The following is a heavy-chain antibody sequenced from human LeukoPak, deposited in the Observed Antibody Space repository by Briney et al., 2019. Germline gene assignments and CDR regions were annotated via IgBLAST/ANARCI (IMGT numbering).Heavy chain of an antibody. CDR1: GGTFRSYA. CDR2: IIPIFGTA. Sequence: SVKVSCKASGGTFRSYAISWVRQAPGQGLEWMGTIIPIFGTANYAQKLQGRVTMTTDTSTSTAYKELRSLISDDTPVYYCVRAGSRRYDPPEGYWGQGTLVSVSS. CDR3: VRAGSRRYDPPEGY. V-gene: IGHV1-69*05. J-gene: IGHJ4*02. D-gene: IGHD3-3*01.